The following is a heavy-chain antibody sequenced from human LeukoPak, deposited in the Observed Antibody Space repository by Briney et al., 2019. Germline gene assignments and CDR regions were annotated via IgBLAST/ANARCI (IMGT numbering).Heavy chain of an antibody. CDR2: ISSSGSTI. CDR3: ARAPYSSGWENWFDP. V-gene: IGHV3-11*04. D-gene: IGHD6-19*01. Sequence: GGSLRLSCAASGFTFSDYYMSWIRQAPGKGLEWVSYISSSGSTIYYADSVKGRFTISRDNAKNSLYLQMNSLRAEDTAVYYCARAPYSSGWENWFDPWGQGTLVTVSS. J-gene: IGHJ5*02. CDR1: GFTFSDYY.